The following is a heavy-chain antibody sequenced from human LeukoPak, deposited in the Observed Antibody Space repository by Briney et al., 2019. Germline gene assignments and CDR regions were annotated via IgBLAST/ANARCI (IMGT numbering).Heavy chain of an antibody. J-gene: IGHJ4*02. Sequence: GGSLRLSCSVSGFTFSTYVMLWVRQAPGKGLEYVSAISSNGDNTYYADSVKGRFTISRDNSKNTLYLQMSSLRADDTAVYYWVRGTGYWGQETLVTV. CDR2: ISSNGDNT. V-gene: IGHV3-64D*06. CDR3: VRGTGY. CDR1: GFTFSTYV.